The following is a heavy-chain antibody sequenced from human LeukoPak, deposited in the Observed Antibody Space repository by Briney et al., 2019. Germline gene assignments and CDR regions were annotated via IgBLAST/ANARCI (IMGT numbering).Heavy chain of an antibody. CDR1: GGSISSGGYY. Sequence: SETLSLTCTVSGGSISSGGYYWSWIRQHPGKGLEWIGYIYYSGSTYYNPSLKSRVTTSVDTSKNQFSLKLSSVTAADTAMYYCARYGSGSFPYYYGMDVWGKGTTVTVSS. CDR2: IYYSGST. CDR3: ARYGSGSFPYYYGMDV. V-gene: IGHV4-31*03. D-gene: IGHD3-10*01. J-gene: IGHJ6*04.